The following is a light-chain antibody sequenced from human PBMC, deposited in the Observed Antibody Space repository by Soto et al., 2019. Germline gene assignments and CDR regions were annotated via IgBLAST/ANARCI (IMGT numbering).Light chain of an antibody. J-gene: IGKJ4*01. CDR1: QSVSSNY. V-gene: IGKV3-20*01. CDR2: GAS. CDR3: QQYGSSPPLT. Sequence: EIVLTQSPGTLSLSPGERATLSCRASQSVSSNYLAWYQQKPGQAPRLLIYGASSRATGIPDRFSGSGSGTDFTLTISRLETEDFPVYYCQQYGSSPPLTFGGGTKVEIK.